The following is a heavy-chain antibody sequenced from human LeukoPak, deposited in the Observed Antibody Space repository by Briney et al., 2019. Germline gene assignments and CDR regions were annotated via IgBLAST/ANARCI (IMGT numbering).Heavy chain of an antibody. D-gene: IGHD3-22*01. Sequence: ASVKVSCKVSGYTLTELSMHWVRQAPGKGLEWMGGFDPEDGETIYAQKFQGRVTMTEDASTDTAYMELSSLRSEDTAVYYCVYNYYDSSGFPHWGQGTLVTASS. V-gene: IGHV1-24*01. CDR3: VYNYYDSSGFPH. CDR1: GYTLTELS. CDR2: FDPEDGET. J-gene: IGHJ4*02.